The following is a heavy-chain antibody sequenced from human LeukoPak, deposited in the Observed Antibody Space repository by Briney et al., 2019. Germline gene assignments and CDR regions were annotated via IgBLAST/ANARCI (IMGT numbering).Heavy chain of an antibody. CDR1: GYTFSSYW. V-gene: IGHV3-74*01. Sequence: PGGSLRLSCAASGYTFSSYWMHWVRQAPGKGLVWVSRINSDGTSINYADSVKGRFTISRENAKKTLYRKMNSLRAEDTAVYYCPRDQPWFYWGQGALVTVSS. CDR2: INSDGTSI. CDR3: PRDQPWFY. J-gene: IGHJ4*02. D-gene: IGHD3-10*01.